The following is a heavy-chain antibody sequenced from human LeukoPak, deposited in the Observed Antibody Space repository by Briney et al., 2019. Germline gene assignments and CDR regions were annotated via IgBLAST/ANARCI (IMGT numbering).Heavy chain of an antibody. V-gene: IGHV4-4*07. CDR2: IDTSGST. CDR3: ARGVYIAAAQYGY. CDR1: GASISDYY. J-gene: IGHJ4*02. Sequence: SETLSLTCIVSGASISDYYWSWIRQPAGKGLEWIGRIDTSGSTNYKPSLKSRLTMSVDTSKRQFSLRLTSVTAADTAVYYCARGVYIAAAQYGYWGQGTLVTVSS. D-gene: IGHD6-13*01.